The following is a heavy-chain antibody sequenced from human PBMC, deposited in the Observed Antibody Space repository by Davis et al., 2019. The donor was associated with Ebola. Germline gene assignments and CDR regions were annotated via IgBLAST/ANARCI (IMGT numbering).Heavy chain of an antibody. D-gene: IGHD2-2*01. V-gene: IGHV3-48*02. Sequence: GESLKISCAASGFTFSSYSMNWVRQAPGKGLEWVSYISSSSSTIYYADSVKGRFTISRDNAKNSLYLQMNSLRDEDTAVYYCARDGHCSSTSCYVYYYYGMDVWGKGTTVTVSS. CDR1: GFTFSSYS. CDR3: ARDGHCSSTSCYVYYYYGMDV. CDR2: ISSSSSTI. J-gene: IGHJ6*04.